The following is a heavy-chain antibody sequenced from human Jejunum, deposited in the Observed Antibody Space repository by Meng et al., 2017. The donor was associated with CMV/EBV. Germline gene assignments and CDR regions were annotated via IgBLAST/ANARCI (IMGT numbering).Heavy chain of an antibody. J-gene: IGHJ2*01. CDR3: AREGTQLWPPNWFFDL. D-gene: IGHD5-18*01. CDR1: TFDEYG. Sequence: TFDEYGMSWVRQAPGKGLEWVSNINWNSYNIGYAESVKGRFTISRDNAKKSLYLQMSSLRVEDTAVYYCAREGTQLWPPNWFFDLWGRGTLVTVSS. CDR2: INWNSYNI. V-gene: IGHV3-20*03.